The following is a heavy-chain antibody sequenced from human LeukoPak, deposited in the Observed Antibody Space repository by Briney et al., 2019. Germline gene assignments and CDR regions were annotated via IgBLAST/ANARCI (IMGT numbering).Heavy chain of an antibody. CDR1: GYSISSGYF. Sequence: SETLSLTCAVSGYSISSGYFWGWIRRPPGRGLEWIGSIDHSGTAYYNPSLKSRVTISVDTSKNQLSLRLSSVTAADTAVYYCATTDGRDGYIGCFGYWGQGTLDTVSS. V-gene: IGHV4-38-2*01. CDR3: ATTDGRDGYIGCFGY. CDR2: IDHSGTA. D-gene: IGHD5-24*01. J-gene: IGHJ4*02.